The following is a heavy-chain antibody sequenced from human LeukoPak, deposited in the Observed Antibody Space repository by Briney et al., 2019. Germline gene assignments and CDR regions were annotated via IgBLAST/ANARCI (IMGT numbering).Heavy chain of an antibody. D-gene: IGHD3-3*01. V-gene: IGHV1-46*01. J-gene: IGHJ5*02. CDR1: GYTFTSYY. CDR2: INASDGST. CDR3: AGDIETYYDFWSGYYMRVASPTHENWFDP. Sequence: ASVKVSCKASGYTFTSYYMHWVRQAPGQGDEWMGIINASDGSTSYAQKFQGRVTMTRDTSTSTAYMELSSLRSEDTAVYYCAGDIETYYDFWSGYYMRVASPTHENWFDPWGQGNLVTVSS.